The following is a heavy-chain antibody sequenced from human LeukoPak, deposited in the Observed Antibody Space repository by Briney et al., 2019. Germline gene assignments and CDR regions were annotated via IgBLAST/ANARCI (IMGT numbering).Heavy chain of an antibody. Sequence: GGSLRLSCAASGFTFSSYSMNWVRQAPGKGLEWVSYISSSSSTIYYADSVKGRFTISRDNAKNSLYLQMNSLRAEDTAVYYCARAGAKGRRYFDLWGRGTLVTVSS. CDR2: ISSSSSTI. CDR1: GFTFSSYS. J-gene: IGHJ2*01. CDR3: ARAGAKGRRYFDL. V-gene: IGHV3-48*04.